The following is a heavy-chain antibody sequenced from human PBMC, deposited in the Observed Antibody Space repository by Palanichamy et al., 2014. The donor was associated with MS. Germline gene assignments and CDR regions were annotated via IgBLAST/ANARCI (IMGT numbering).Heavy chain of an antibody. D-gene: IGHD5-18*01. CDR2: IEGDATRT. CDR3: VKDTPGYNYAYDF. J-gene: IGHJ4*02. CDR1: GFSFSYFW. V-gene: IGHV3-74*01. Sequence: EVQLVESGGTSVXPGGSLRLSCAASGFSFSYFWMHWVRQGPGKGLVWVSRIEGDATRTHYADSVKGRFTISRDNAKNMLYLQMTSLRAEDTAIYYCVKDTPGYNYAYDFWGQGTLVTVSS.